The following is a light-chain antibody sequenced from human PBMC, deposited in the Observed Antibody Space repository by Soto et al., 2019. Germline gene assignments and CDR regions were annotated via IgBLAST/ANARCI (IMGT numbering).Light chain of an antibody. CDR1: QGLKF. CDR2: EAT. J-gene: IGKJ5*01. V-gene: IGKV1-12*01. CDR3: QQANSFPIT. Sequence: DIRMTQSASSVSASVGDTFTITCRASQGLKFLAWYQQKPGKAPRLLIYEATNLQSGVPPRFRGSGSGTDFTLTISSLQPEDFATYFCQQANSFPITFGQGTRLEIK.